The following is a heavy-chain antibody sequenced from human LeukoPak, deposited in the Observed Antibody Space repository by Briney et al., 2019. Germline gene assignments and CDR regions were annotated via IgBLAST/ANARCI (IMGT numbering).Heavy chain of an antibody. CDR2: IYYSGST. Sequence: SETLSLTCTVSGGSISSYYWSWIRQPPGKGLEWIGYIYYSGSTNYNPSLKSRVTISVDTSKNQFSLKLSSVTAADTAVYYCARSTRSAFDIWGQGTMDTVSS. V-gene: IGHV4-59*01. J-gene: IGHJ3*02. CDR1: GGSISSYY. CDR3: ARSTRSAFDI.